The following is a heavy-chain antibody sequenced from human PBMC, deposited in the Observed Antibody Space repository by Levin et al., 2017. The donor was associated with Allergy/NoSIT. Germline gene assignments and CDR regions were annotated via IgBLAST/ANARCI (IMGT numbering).Heavy chain of an antibody. CDR2: INPNNGGT. D-gene: IGHD2-2*01. J-gene: IGHJ6*02. CDR3: TRDHCTTTGCYEYYYYGMDV. Sequence: GASVKVSCKASGYTFTDYYLHWVRQAPGQGLERMGWINPNNGGTDYAQKFQGRVTMTRDTSISTVYMELSRLRSDDTAVYYCTRDHCTTTGCYEYYYYGMDVWGQGSTVAVSS. V-gene: IGHV1-2*02. CDR1: GYTFTDYY.